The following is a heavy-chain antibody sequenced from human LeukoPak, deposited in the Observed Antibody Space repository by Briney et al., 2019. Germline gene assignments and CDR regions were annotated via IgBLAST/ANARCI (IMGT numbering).Heavy chain of an antibody. Sequence: PGGSLRLSCAASGFTFSSYAMHWVRQAPGKGLEWVAVISYDGSNKYYADSVKGRFTISRDNSKNTLYLQMNTLRAEDTAVYYCARGGFHYGSGNFYGPFAYWGQGALVTVSS. CDR1: GFTFSSYA. D-gene: IGHD3-10*01. V-gene: IGHV3-30-3*01. J-gene: IGHJ4*02. CDR3: ARGGFHYGSGNFYGPFAY. CDR2: ISYDGSNK.